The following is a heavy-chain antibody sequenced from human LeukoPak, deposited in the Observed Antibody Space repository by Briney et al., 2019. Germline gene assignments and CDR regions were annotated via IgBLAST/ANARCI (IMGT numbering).Heavy chain of an antibody. V-gene: IGHV3-66*01. J-gene: IGHJ5*02. CDR2: LYIDGST. CDR1: GFTVSSNY. CDR3: AMDTHAGTIPGWFDP. D-gene: IGHD2-2*01. Sequence: PGESLRLSCAASGFTVSSNYMSWVRQSPGRGLECVAVLYIDGSTNYTDSVKDRFTISRDNSKNTLFLQMNTLRVDDTAVYYCAMDTHAGTIPGWFDPRSQGTLVTVSS.